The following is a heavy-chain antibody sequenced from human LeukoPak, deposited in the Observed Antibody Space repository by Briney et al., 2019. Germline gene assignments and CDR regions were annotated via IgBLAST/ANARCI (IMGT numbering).Heavy chain of an antibody. CDR3: ARPLGLAAADY. V-gene: IGHV3-74*01. Sequence: GSLRLSCAASGFTFSSYWMHWVRQAPGKGLVWVSRINSDGSSTSYADSVKGRFTISRDNAKNTLYLQMNSLRAEDAAVYYCARPLGLAAADYWGQGTLVTVSS. J-gene: IGHJ4*02. CDR1: GFTFSSYW. D-gene: IGHD6-13*01. CDR2: INSDGSST.